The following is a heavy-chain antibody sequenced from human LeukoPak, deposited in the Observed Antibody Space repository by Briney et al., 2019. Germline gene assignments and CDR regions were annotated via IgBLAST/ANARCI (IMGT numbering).Heavy chain of an antibody. CDR3: ESKLPGHFQFDQ. D-gene: IGHD2-15*01. CDR1: GFSFSSYV. CDR2: MTGSGDKI. Sequence: GGSLRLSCAASGFSFSSYVMSWVRQAPGKGLEWVSAMTGSGDKIYYVDSVKGRFTISRDNSKNTAYLQMNSLRGEDTAVYYCESKLPGHFQFDQWGQGSLVTVSS. V-gene: IGHV3-23*01. J-gene: IGHJ4*02.